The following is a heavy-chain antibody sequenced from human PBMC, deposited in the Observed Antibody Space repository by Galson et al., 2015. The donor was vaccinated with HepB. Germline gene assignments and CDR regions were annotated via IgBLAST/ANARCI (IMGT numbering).Heavy chain of an antibody. CDR3: ARGVRYYGSGSYRPEPH. D-gene: IGHD3-10*01. J-gene: IGHJ4*02. CDR1: GGSISSSNW. CDR2: IYHSGST. V-gene: IGHV4-4*02. Sequence: LSLTCAVSGGSISSSNWWSWVRQPPGKGLEWIGEIYHSGSTNYNPSLKSRVTISVDKSKNQFSLKLSSVTAADTAVYYCARGVRYYGSGSYRPEPHWGQGTLVTVSS.